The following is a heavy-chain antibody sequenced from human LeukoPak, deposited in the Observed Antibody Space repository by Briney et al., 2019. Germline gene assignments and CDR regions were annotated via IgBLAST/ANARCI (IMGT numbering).Heavy chain of an antibody. Sequence: GGSLRLSCAASGFTFSSYAMHWVRQAPGKGLEWVAVISYDGSNKYYADSVKGRFTISRDNSKNTLYLQMNSLRAEDTAVYYCARENGRDYGDPDYWGQGTLVTVSS. V-gene: IGHV3-30*04. CDR1: GFTFSSYA. CDR3: ARENGRDYGDPDY. J-gene: IGHJ4*02. CDR2: ISYDGSNK. D-gene: IGHD4-17*01.